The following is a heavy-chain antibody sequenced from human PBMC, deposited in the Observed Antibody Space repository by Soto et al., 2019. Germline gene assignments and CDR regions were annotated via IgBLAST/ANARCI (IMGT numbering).Heavy chain of an antibody. D-gene: IGHD3-10*01. V-gene: IGHV3-74*01. CDR2: IIPAGTST. CDR1: GFTFSSYW. Sequence: EVQVVEAGGALVQPGGSLRLSCAASGFTFSSYWMHWVRQAPGKGLVWVSRIIPAGTSTYYADSVKGRFTISRDNAKNIVYLQMNRLTAEDTGVYSCARGLGGGHYGFGYWGQGTLVTVSS. CDR3: ARGLGGGHYGFGY. J-gene: IGHJ4*02.